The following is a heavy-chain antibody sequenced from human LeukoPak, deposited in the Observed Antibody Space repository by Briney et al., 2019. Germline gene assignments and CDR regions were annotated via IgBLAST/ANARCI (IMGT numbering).Heavy chain of an antibody. J-gene: IGHJ5*02. Sequence: GGSLRLSCAASGFTFTTYGMHWVRQTPGKGLEWVAGISYGGSNQYYGDSVNGRFTISTDNSKNTLYLQMSSLRAEGTAVYYCAIEWYGEGNWCDPWGQGTLVTVSS. D-gene: IGHD4/OR15-4a*01. CDR2: ISYGGSNQ. CDR3: AIEWYGEGNWCDP. CDR1: GFTFTTYG. V-gene: IGHV3-30*03.